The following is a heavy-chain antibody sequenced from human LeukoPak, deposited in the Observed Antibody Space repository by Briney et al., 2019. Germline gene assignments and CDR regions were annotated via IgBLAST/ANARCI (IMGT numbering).Heavy chain of an antibody. J-gene: IGHJ4*02. Sequence: SETLSLTCTVSGGSISSYYWSWIRQPAGKGLEWIGRIYTSGSTNYNPSLKSRVTMSVDTSKNQFSLKLSSVTAADTAVYYCARVTGYDSSGYYYPAPDYWGQGTLVTVSS. CDR1: GGSISSYY. CDR2: IYTSGST. CDR3: ARVTGYDSSGYYYPAPDY. D-gene: IGHD3-22*01. V-gene: IGHV4-4*07.